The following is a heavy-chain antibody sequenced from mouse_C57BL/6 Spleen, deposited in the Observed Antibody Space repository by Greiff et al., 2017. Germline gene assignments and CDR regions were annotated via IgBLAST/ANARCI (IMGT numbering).Heavy chain of an antibody. Sequence: EVQLQQSGPGLVKPSQSLSLTCSVTGYSITSGYYWNWIRQFPGNKLEWMGYISYDGSNNYNPSLKNRISITRYTSKNQFFLKLNSVTTEDTATYYCAREVDFAFAYWGQGTLVTVSA. J-gene: IGHJ3*01. CDR1: GYSITSGYY. D-gene: IGHD1-3*01. CDR3: AREVDFAFAY. CDR2: ISYDGSN. V-gene: IGHV3-6*01.